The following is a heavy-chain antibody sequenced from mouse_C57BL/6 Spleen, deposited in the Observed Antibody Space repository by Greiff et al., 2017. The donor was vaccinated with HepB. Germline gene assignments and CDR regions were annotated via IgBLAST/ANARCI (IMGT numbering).Heavy chain of an antibody. CDR1: GYAFSSYW. D-gene: IGHD1-1*01. Sequence: QVQLQQSGAELVKPGASVKISCKASGYAFSSYWMNWVKQRPGKGLEWIGQIYPGDGDTNYNGKFKGKATLTADKSSSTAYMQLSSLTSEDSAVYCCARFGSSMYYFDYWGQGTTLTVSS. CDR3: ARFGSSMYYFDY. CDR2: IYPGDGDT. J-gene: IGHJ2*01. V-gene: IGHV1-80*01.